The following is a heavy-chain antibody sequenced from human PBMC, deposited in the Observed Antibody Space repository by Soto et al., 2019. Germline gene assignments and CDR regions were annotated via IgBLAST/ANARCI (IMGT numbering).Heavy chain of an antibody. Sequence: GGSLRLSCAASGFTFSSYAMTWVRQAPGKGLAWVSSIGVSGDNTYYADSVKGRFTISRDNSKSTLYLQMNSLRAEDTAVYYCATKIYHRFDPSGQRTLVIVSS. CDR3: ATKIYHRFDP. CDR2: IGVSGDNT. CDR1: GFTFSSYA. D-gene: IGHD2-2*01. V-gene: IGHV3-23*01. J-gene: IGHJ5*02.